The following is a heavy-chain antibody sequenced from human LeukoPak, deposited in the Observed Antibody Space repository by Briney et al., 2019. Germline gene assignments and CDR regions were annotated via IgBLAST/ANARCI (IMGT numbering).Heavy chain of an antibody. J-gene: IGHJ4*02. Sequence: PSETLSLTCAVYGASFSGYYWSWIRQPPGKGLEWIGEINHSGSTNYNPSLKSRVTISVDTSKNQFSLKLSSVTAADTAVYYCAREANRDCSSTSCFFDYWGQGTLVTVSS. V-gene: IGHV4-34*01. CDR2: INHSGST. D-gene: IGHD2-2*01. CDR3: AREANRDCSSTSCFFDY. CDR1: GASFSGYY.